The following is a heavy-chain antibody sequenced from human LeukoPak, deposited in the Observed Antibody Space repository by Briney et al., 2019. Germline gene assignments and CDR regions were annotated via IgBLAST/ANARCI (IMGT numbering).Heavy chain of an antibody. CDR1: GGSFSGYY. CDR3: ARGSVLLRYFDWLLSGEYYFDY. J-gene: IGHJ4*02. Sequence: PSETLSLTCAVYGGSFSGYYWSWIRQPPGKGLEWIGEINHSGSTNCNPSLKSRVTISVDTSKNQFSLKLSSVTAADTAVYYCARGSVLLRYFDWLLSGEYYFDYWGQGTLVTVSS. CDR2: INHSGST. D-gene: IGHD3-9*01. V-gene: IGHV4-34*01.